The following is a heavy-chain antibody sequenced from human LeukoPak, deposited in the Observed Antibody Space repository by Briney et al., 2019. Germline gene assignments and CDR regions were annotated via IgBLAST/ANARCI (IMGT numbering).Heavy chain of an antibody. Sequence: GGSLRLSCAASGFTFSSYAMSWVRQAPGKGLEWVSAISGSGGSTYYADSVKGRFTISRDNAEKSLFLQMNSLRDEDTAVYYRARDPGYSSTGVDAFDIWGRGTMVTVSS. CDR2: ISGSGGST. V-gene: IGHV3-23*01. CDR1: GFTFSSYA. CDR3: ARDPGYSSTGVDAFDI. J-gene: IGHJ3*02. D-gene: IGHD6-13*01.